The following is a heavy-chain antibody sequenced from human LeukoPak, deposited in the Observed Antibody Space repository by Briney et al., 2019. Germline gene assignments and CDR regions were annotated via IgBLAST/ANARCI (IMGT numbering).Heavy chain of an antibody. CDR3: ARARFLENDY. J-gene: IGHJ4*02. CDR1: GFTFSTYW. D-gene: IGHD3-3*01. Sequence: GGSLRLSCAASGFTFSTYWMHWVRQAPGKGLVWVSRINSDGSSTSYADSVKGRFTISRDNSKNTVHLQMNSLRAEDTAVYYCARARFLENDYWGQGTLVTVSS. CDR2: INSDGSST. V-gene: IGHV3-74*01.